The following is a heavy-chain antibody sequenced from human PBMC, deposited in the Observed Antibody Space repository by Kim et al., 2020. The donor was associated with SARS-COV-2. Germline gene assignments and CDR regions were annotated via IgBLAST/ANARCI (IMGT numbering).Heavy chain of an antibody. V-gene: IGHV3-7*01. CDR2: GSEK. D-gene: IGHD3-16*01. J-gene: IGHJ4*02. CDR3: ARDGLGFDV. Sequence: GSEKNYVNSVKGRFTVSIDNTKNSLYLEMNSLTAADTAIYYCARDGLGFDVWGQGTLVTVSS.